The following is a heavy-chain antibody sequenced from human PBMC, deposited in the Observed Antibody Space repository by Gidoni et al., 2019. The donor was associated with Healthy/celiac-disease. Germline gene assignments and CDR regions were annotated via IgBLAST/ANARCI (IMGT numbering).Heavy chain of an antibody. J-gene: IGHJ4*02. D-gene: IGHD5-18*01. V-gene: IGHV4-34*01. Sequence: GLEWIGEINHSGSTNYNPSLKSRVTISVDTSKNQFSLKLSSVTAADTAVYYCARGYSYGSRWGQGTLVTVSS. CDR2: INHSGST. CDR3: ARGYSYGSR.